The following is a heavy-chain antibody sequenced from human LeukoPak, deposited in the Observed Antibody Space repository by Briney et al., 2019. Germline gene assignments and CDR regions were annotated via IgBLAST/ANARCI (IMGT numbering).Heavy chain of an antibody. V-gene: IGHV4-39*02. Sequence: SETLSLTCTVSGGSISSSSYYWGWIRQPPGKGLEWIGSIYYSGSTYYNPSLKSRVTISVDTSENQFSLKLSSVTAADTAVYYCARDSARGYYYDIAPRPWGQGTLVTVSS. D-gene: IGHD3-22*01. CDR3: ARDSARGYYYDIAPRP. CDR1: GGSISSSSYY. J-gene: IGHJ5*02. CDR2: IYYSGST.